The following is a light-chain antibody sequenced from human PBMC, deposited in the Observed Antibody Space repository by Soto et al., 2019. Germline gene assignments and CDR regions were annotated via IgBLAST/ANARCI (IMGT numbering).Light chain of an antibody. CDR3: QQTYKTPLT. CDR2: LVS. Sequence: DIQMTQSPSSLSASVGDKVTITCRASQTISNYLSWYHQKPGKAPKLLIYLVSSLSSGVPSRFSGSGSGTDFTLTISSLQPEDFETYSCQQTYKTPLTFGQGTKVDIK. J-gene: IGKJ1*01. CDR1: QTISNY. V-gene: IGKV1-39*01.